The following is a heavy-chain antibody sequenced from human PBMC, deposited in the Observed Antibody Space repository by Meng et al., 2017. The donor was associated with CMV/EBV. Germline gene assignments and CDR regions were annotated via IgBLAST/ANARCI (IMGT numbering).Heavy chain of an antibody. CDR3: ATSIAAAGTFDY. CDR1: GYSFTSYS. D-gene: IGHD6-13*01. CDR2: IYPGDSDT. Sequence: VQLVQFGAEWAKPGGSLKISCDGYGYSFTSYSISLERQMPGKGLEWMGIIYPGDSDTRYSPSVPGQVTISADKSISTAYLQWSSLKASDTAMYYCATSIAAAGTFDYWGQGTLVTVSS. J-gene: IGHJ4*02. V-gene: IGHV5-51*01.